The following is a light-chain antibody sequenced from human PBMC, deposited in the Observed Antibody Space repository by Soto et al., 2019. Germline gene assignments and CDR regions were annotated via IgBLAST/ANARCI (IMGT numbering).Light chain of an antibody. CDR2: AAS. Sequence: AIRMTQSPSSRSASTGDRVTITCRASQGISSYLAWYQQKPGKAPKLLIYAASTLQSGVPSRFSGSGSGTDFTLTISCLQSEDFATYYCQQYYSYPPYTFGQGTKLEIK. CDR1: QGISSY. J-gene: IGKJ2*01. CDR3: QQYYSYPPYT. V-gene: IGKV1-8*01.